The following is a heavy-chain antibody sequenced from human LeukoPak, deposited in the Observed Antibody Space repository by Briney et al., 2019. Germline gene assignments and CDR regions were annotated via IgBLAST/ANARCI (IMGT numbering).Heavy chain of an antibody. CDR1: GYTFTGYY. J-gene: IGHJ5*02. CDR2: INPNSGGT. D-gene: IGHD3-10*01. V-gene: IGHV1-2*02. Sequence: ASVKVSCKASGYTFTGYYMRWVRQAPGQGLEWMGWINPNSGGTNYAQKFQGRVTMTRDTSISTAYMELSRLRSDDTAVYYCARAGDYYGSAYGFDPWGQGTLVTVSS. CDR3: ARAGDYYGSAYGFDP.